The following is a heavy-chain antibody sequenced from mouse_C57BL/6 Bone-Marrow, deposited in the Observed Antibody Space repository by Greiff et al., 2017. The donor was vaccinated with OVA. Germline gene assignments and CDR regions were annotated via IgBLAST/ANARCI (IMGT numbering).Heavy chain of an antibody. V-gene: IGHV5-4*03. D-gene: IGHD6-2*01. CDR1: GFTFSSYA. J-gene: IGHJ1*03. Sequence: EVNVVESGGGLVKPGGSLKLSCAASGFTFSSYAMSWVRQTPEKRLEWVATISDGGSYTYYPDNVKGRFTISRDNAKNNLYLQMSHLKSEDTAMYYCARSLKDWYFDVWGTGTTVTVSS. CDR3: ARSLKDWYFDV. CDR2: ISDGGSYT.